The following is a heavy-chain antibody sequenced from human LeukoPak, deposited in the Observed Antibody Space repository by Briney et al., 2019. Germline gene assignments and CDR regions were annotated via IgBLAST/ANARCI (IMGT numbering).Heavy chain of an antibody. J-gene: IGHJ4*02. CDR1: GGSISRSGYY. CDR2: IYYSDST. V-gene: IGHV4-39*07. CDR3: ARGPYYFDS. Sequence: PSETLSLTCTVSGGSISRSGYYWGWIRQPPGKGLEWIGTIYYSDSTYYNSSLKSRVTISIDTSKNQFSLKLSSVTAADTAVYYCARGPYYFDSWGQGTLVTVSS.